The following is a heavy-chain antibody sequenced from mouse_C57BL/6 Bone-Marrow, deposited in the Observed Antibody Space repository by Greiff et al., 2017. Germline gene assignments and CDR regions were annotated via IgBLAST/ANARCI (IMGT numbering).Heavy chain of an antibody. Sequence: VQLVESGAELVRPGTSVKVSCKASGYAFTNYLIEWVKQRPGQGLEWIGVINPGSGGTNYNEQFKGKATLTADKSSSTAYMQLSSLTSEGSAVYFCARGDYYGRSYGYFGVWGTGTTGTVSS. CDR3: ARGDYYGRSYGYFGV. D-gene: IGHD1-1*01. CDR2: INPGSGGT. V-gene: IGHV1-54*01. CDR1: GYAFTNYL. J-gene: IGHJ1*03.